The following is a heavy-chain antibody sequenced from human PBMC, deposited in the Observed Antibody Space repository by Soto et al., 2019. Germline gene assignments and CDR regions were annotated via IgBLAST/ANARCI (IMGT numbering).Heavy chain of an antibody. J-gene: IGHJ6*02. Sequence: TTETLSLTCAVYGGSFSGSYWSWIRQPPGKGLEWIGEINHGGRTNYNPSLKGRVTISVDTSKNQFSLKLSSVTAADTAVYYCARVSGIYYYGMDVWGQGTTVT. CDR2: INHGGRT. D-gene: IGHD3-10*01. CDR3: ARVSGIYYYGMDV. V-gene: IGHV4-34*01. CDR1: GGSFSGSY.